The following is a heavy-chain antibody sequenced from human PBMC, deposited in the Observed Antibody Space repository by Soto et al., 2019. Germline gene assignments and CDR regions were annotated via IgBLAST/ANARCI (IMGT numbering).Heavy chain of an antibody. Sequence: QVQLVHSGAEVKKPGSSVKVSCKASGGTFSSYTISWVRQAPGQGLEWMGRIIPILGIANYAQKFQGRVTITADKSTSTAYMELSSLRSEDTAVYYCARGSEGYSSSSGFDYWGQGTLVTVSS. CDR1: GGTFSSYT. CDR3: ARGSEGYSSSSGFDY. D-gene: IGHD6-6*01. J-gene: IGHJ4*02. CDR2: IIPILGIA. V-gene: IGHV1-69*02.